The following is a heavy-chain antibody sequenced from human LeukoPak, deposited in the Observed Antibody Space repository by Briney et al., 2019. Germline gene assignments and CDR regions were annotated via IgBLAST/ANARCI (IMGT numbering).Heavy chain of an antibody. CDR2: ISYDGSNT. CDR1: GFTFSNYG. Sequence: GGSLRLSCAASGFTFSNYGMHWVRQAPGKGLEWVAVISYDGSNTFYADSVKGRFTISRDNSKNTLYLQVNSLRAEDTAVYYCARDASGGNLPFDYWGQGTPVTVSS. J-gene: IGHJ4*02. CDR3: ARDASGGNLPFDY. D-gene: IGHD4-23*01. V-gene: IGHV3-30*03.